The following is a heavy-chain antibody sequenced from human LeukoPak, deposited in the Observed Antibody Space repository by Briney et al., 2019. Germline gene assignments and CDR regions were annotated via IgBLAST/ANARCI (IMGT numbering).Heavy chain of an antibody. CDR1: GFIFSSYA. Sequence: PGGSLRLSCAASGFIFSSYAMSWVRQAPGKGLEWVSGISVSSGTTYYADSVKGRFTISRDNPRNTLFLQLNSLRADDTAVYYCAKGESCPEPWGQGTLVTVSS. D-gene: IGHD2-15*01. CDR2: ISVSSGTT. V-gene: IGHV3-23*01. CDR3: AKGESCPEP. J-gene: IGHJ5*02.